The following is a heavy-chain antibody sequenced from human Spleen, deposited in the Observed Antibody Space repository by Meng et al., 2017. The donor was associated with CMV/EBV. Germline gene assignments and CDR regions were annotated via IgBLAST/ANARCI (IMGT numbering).Heavy chain of an antibody. V-gene: IGHV3-23*01. CDR1: GFPFSSYA. J-gene: IGHJ6*02. Sequence: LKISCAASGFPFSSYAMSWVRQAPGKGLEWVSAISGSGGSTYYADSVKGRFTISRDNAKNTLFLQMNSLRAGDTAVYYCAKDTRTGGVALRPTGYGMDVWGQGTTVTVSS. CDR2: ISGSGGST. CDR3: AKDTRTGGVALRPTGYGMDV. D-gene: IGHD6-6*01.